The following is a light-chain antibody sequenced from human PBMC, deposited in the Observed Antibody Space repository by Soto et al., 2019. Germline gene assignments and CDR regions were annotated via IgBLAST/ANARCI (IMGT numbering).Light chain of an antibody. CDR2: EAS. J-gene: IGKJ5*01. Sequence: DIQVTQAPSTLSASVGDRVTITCRASQSISSGLAWYQQKPGKAPRLLIYEASSLERGVPSRVSGSGSGTEFTRTISSLQPDDFATYYCQQSYRTPTTFGQGTRLEI. CDR3: QQSYRTPTT. V-gene: IGKV1-5*01. CDR1: QSISSG.